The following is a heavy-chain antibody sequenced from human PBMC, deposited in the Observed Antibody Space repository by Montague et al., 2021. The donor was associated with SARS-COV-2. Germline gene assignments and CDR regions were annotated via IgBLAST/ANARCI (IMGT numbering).Heavy chain of an antibody. V-gene: IGHV4-59*01. Sequence: NPSLKSRVTISVDTSKNQFSLKLSSVTAADTAVYYCARDSDYYDSSAGYYYGMDVWGQGTTGTVAS. J-gene: IGHJ6*02. CDR3: ARDSDYYDSSAGYYYGMDV. D-gene: IGHD3-22*01.